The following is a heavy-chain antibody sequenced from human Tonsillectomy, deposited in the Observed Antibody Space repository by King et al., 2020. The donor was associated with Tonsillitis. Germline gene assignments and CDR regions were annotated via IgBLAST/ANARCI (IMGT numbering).Heavy chain of an antibody. CDR3: ARPYSSSWRGGYWFDY. V-gene: IGHV3-33*01. CDR1: GFTFSSYG. CDR2: IWYDGSNK. Sequence: QLVQSGGGVVQPGRSLRLSCAASGFTFSSYGMHWVRQAPGKGLEWVAVIWYDGSNKYYADSVKGRFTISRDNSKNTLYLQMNSLRAEDTAVYYCARPYSSSWRGGYWFDYWGQGTLVTVSS. D-gene: IGHD6-13*01. J-gene: IGHJ4*02.